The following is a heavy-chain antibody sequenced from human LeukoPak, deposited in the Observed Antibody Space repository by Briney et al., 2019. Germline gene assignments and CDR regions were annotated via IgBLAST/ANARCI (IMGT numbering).Heavy chain of an antibody. Sequence: ASVKVSCKASGYTFTDYYMNWVRQAPGQGLEWVGWINPNSGGTNYAQKFQGRVTMTRDTSTSTVYMEMSSLRSEDTAVYYCARSGGDAIRPFDYWGQGTLVTVSS. J-gene: IGHJ4*02. D-gene: IGHD2-21*02. V-gene: IGHV1-2*02. CDR1: GYTFTDYY. CDR2: INPNSGGT. CDR3: ARSGGDAIRPFDY.